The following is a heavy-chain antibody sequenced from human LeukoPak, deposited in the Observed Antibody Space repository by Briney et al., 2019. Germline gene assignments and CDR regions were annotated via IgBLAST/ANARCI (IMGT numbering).Heavy chain of an antibody. J-gene: IGHJ4*02. CDR1: GFTFSSYN. CDR2: ISSSSSYI. Sequence: GGSLRLSCAASGFTFSSYNMNWVRQAPGKGLEWVSSISSSSSYIYYADSVKGRFTISRDNAKNSLYLQMNSLRAEDTAVYYCARGRDGSQSPIDDWGQGTLVAVSS. V-gene: IGHV3-21*01. D-gene: IGHD5-24*01. CDR3: ARGRDGSQSPIDD.